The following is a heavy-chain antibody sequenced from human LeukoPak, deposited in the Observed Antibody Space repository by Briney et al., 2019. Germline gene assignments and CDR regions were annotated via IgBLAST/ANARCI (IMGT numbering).Heavy chain of an antibody. Sequence: PSETLSLTCSVSGYSISSGYYWDWIRQPPGKGLEWIASIYHSGKSYYNPSLKSRVTISVDMPNNQFSLKMSSVTAADTAVYYCARTGDGYNYYNYYYMDVWGKGTTVTVTS. V-gene: IGHV4-38-2*02. CDR2: IYHSGKS. D-gene: IGHD5-24*01. CDR3: ARTGDGYNYYNYYYMDV. CDR1: GYSISSGYY. J-gene: IGHJ6*03.